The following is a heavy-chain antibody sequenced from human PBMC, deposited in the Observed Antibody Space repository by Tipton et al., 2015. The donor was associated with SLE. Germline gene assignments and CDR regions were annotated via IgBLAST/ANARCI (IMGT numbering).Heavy chain of an antibody. CDR1: GGSISSHY. D-gene: IGHD6-13*01. V-gene: IGHV4-59*11. Sequence: LRLSCTVSGGSISSHYWSWIRRPPGKGLEWIGYIYYSGSTNYNPSLKSRVTISVDTSKNQFSLKLSSVTAADTAVYYCARGGKQQLVHGIDYWGHGTLVTVSS. CDR3: ARGGKQQLVHGIDY. CDR2: IYYSGST. J-gene: IGHJ4*01.